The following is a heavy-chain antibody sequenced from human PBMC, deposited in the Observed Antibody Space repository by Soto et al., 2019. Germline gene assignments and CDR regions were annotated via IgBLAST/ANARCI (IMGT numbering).Heavy chain of an antibody. CDR2: IYSGGST. CDR1: EVSICRNY. CDR3: ARVRSGWLLLLVY. D-gene: IGHD3-22*01. Sequence: GSLTHYRRASEVSICRNYTNYFRQAPGKGLEWVSVIYSGGSTYYADSMKGRFTISRDNSKNTLYLQMNSLRAEDTAVYYCARVRSGWLLLLVYWGQGTLVTVSS. V-gene: IGHV3-66*01. J-gene: IGHJ4*02.